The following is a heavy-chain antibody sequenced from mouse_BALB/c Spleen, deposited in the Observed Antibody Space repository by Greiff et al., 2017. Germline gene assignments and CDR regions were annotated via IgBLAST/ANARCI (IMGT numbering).Heavy chain of an antibody. CDR3: ATRIPTRGADY. CDR1: GYTFSSYW. CDR2: ILPGSGST. V-gene: IGHV1-9*01. Sequence: VKLMESGAELMKPGASVKISCKATGYTFSSYWIEWVKQRPGHGLEWIGEILPGSGSTNYNEKFKGKATFTADTSSNTAYMQLSSLTSEDSAVYYCATRIPTRGADYWGQGTTLTVSS. J-gene: IGHJ2*01. D-gene: IGHD5-2*01.